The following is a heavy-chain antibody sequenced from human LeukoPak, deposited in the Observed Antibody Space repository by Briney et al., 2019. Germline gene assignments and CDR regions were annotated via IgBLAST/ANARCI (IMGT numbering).Heavy chain of an antibody. D-gene: IGHD1-26*01. V-gene: IGHV4-59*01. CDR3: ARGLGATTIFDF. CDR2: IYFSGST. J-gene: IGHJ4*02. Sequence: SETLSLTCTVSGGSINYYYWNWIRQSPGRGLEWIGNIYFSGSTSYNPSLKSRVIMSVDTSKKQFSLRLNSVTAADTAVYYCARGLGATTIFDFWGQGTLVTVSS. CDR1: GGSINYYY.